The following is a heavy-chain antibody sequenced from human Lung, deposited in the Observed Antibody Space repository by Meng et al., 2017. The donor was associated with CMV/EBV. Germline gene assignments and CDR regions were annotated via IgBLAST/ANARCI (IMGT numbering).Heavy chain of an antibody. V-gene: IGHV4-39*01. CDR1: GGSISSSSYY. J-gene: IGHJ4*02. CDR3: ARYSSGWKQGEIN. Sequence: SXTXSLXCTVSGGSISSSSYYWGWIRQPPGKGLEWIGSIYYSGSTYYNPSLKSRVTISVDTSKNQFSLKLSSVTAADTAVYYCARYSSGWKQGEINSGQGTLVTVSS. D-gene: IGHD6-19*01. CDR2: IYYSGST.